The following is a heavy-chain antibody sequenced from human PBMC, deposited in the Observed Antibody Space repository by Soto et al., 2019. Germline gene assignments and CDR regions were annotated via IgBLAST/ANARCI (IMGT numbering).Heavy chain of an antibody. CDR1: GYTFTSYA. J-gene: IGHJ3*02. V-gene: IGHV1-3*01. CDR3: ATGIQLWLYAFDI. CDR2: INAGNGKT. Sequence: ASVKVSCKASGYTFTSYAMRWVRQAPGQRLEWMGWINAGNGKTKYSQKFQGRVTMTKDTSTDTAYMELSSLRSEDTAVYYCATGIQLWLYAFDIWGQGTMVTVSS. D-gene: IGHD5-18*01.